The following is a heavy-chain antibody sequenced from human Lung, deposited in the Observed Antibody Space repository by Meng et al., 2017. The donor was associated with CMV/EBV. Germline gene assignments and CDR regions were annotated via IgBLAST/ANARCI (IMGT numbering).Heavy chain of an antibody. D-gene: IGHD6-13*01. Sequence: GGSLRLXXAASGFTVNTNYMSWVRQAPGKVLECVSVIYSGGRTYYADSVKGRFTISRDNSKNTLYLQMNSLRAEDTAMYYCAKYPQTCPYSSSSWGQGTXVTVSS. CDR2: IYSGGRT. CDR3: AKYPQTCPYSSSS. CDR1: GFTVNTNY. J-gene: IGHJ4*02. V-gene: IGHV3-53*01.